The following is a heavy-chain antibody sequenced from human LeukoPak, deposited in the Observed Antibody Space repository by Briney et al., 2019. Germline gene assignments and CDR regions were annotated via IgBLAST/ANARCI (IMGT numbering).Heavy chain of an antibody. D-gene: IGHD5-12*01. V-gene: IGHV3-23*01. J-gene: IGHJ4*02. CDR1: GFTFSSYA. Sequence: GGSLRLSCEASGFTFSSYAMSWVRQAPGKGLEWVSTISGSGGNTYYADSVKGRFTISRDNSKNTLYLQMNSLRAEDTAVYYCAKGAYDYIEIAYFDYWGQGSLVTVSS. CDR3: AKGAYDYIEIAYFDY. CDR2: ISGSGGNT.